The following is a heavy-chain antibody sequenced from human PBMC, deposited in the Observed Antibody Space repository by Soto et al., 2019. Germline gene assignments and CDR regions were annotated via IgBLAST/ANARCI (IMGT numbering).Heavy chain of an antibody. CDR3: ARDGRVVPAATSGMDV. V-gene: IGHV4-30-4*01. D-gene: IGHD2-2*01. CDR1: GGSISSGDYY. Sequence: TLSLTCTVSGGSISSGDYYWSWIRQPPGKGLEWIGYIYYSGSTYYNPSLKSRVTISVDTSKNQFSLKLSSVTAADTAVYYCARDGRVVPAATSGMDVWGQGTTVTVSS. CDR2: IYYSGST. J-gene: IGHJ6*02.